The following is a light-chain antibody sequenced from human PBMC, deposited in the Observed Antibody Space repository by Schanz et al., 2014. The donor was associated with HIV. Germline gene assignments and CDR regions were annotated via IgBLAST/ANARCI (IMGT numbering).Light chain of an antibody. J-gene: IGLJ2*01. CDR2: ERT. Sequence: QSALTQPASVSGSPGQSITISCTGTSSDVGSYNLVSWYQHHPGKAPKLLISERTKRPSGVPDRFSGSKSGNTASLIVSGLQAEDEAEYYCSSYSGHNNLGIFGGGTKLTVL. CDR3: SSYSGHNNLGI. CDR1: SSDVGSYNL. V-gene: IGLV2-14*02.